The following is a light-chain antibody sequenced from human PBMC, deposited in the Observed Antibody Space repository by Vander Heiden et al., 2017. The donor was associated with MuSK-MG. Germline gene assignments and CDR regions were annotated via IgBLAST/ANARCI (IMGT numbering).Light chain of an antibody. J-gene: IGLJ2*01. CDR3: AAWDDSLNEVV. CDR2: RDD. CDR1: SSNIGTNY. Sequence: QSVLTQPPSASETPGQRVTISCSGSSSNIGTNYVYWYQQLPGMSPKLLIYRDDQRPSGVPDRFSGSKSGTSASLAISGLQSEDEADYYCAAWDDSLNEVVFGGGTKLTVL. V-gene: IGLV1-47*01.